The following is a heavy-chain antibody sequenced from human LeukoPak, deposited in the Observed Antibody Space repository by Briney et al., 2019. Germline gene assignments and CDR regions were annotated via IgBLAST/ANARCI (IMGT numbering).Heavy chain of an antibody. Sequence: GGSLRLSCAASGFTVSSYGMTWVRQAPGKGLEWVSSFSGTDGGTYYADSVKGRFTISRDNSKNTLYLQMNSLRAEDTAVYYCARAGSGSADYYYMDVWGKGTTVTISS. D-gene: IGHD3-10*01. J-gene: IGHJ6*03. CDR3: ARAGSGSADYYYMDV. CDR1: GFTVSSYG. CDR2: FSGTDGGT. V-gene: IGHV3-23*01.